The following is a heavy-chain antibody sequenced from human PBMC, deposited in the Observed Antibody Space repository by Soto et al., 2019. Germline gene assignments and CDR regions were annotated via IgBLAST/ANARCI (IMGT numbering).Heavy chain of an antibody. V-gene: IGHV3-30-3*01. CDR1: GFTFSSYA. Sequence: QVLLVDSGGGVVQPGRSLRLSCAASGFTFSSYAMNWVRQAPGKGLEWVALISHDGINKYYADSVRGRFTISRDSSTNTLYLQMNSLRAADTAVYYCGRCTSTSCHLGSDYWCQGTLVTVSS. D-gene: IGHD2-2*01. J-gene: IGHJ4*02. CDR3: GRCTSTSCHLGSDY. CDR2: ISHDGINK.